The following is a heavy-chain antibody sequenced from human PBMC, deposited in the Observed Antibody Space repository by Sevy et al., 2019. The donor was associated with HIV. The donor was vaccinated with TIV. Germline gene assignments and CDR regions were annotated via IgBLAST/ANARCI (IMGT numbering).Heavy chain of an antibody. CDR3: KWQDLSRHTIRRGSATSALSLCGVLFARSRSSQCSGMDV. V-gene: IGHV3-23*01. J-gene: IGHJ6*03. CDR1: GFTFSSYA. CDR2: LSGSGDSA. D-gene: IGHD4-4*01. Sequence: GGSLRLSCAASGFTFSSYAMSWVRQAPGKGLDWVLALSGSGDSAYYADSVKGRFTISRDNSKNTLYLHMNSLRAEDPRRKYSKWQDLSRHTIRRGSATSALSLCGVLFARSRSSQCSGMDVGSK.